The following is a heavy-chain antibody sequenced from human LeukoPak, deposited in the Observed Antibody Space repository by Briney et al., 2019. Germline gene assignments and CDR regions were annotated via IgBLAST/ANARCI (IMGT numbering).Heavy chain of an antibody. J-gene: IGHJ3*02. D-gene: IGHD3-9*01. Sequence: SETLSLTCTVSGGSISSSSYYWGWLRQPPGKGLEWIGSIYYSGSTYYNPSLKSRVTISVDTSKNQFSLKLSSVTAADTAVYYCARVRHYDILTGYYDAFDIWGQGTMVTVSS. CDR1: GGSISSSSYY. V-gene: IGHV4-39*07. CDR3: ARVRHYDILTGYYDAFDI. CDR2: IYYSGST.